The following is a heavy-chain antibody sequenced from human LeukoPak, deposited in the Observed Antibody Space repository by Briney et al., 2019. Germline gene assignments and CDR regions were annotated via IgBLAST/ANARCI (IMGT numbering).Heavy chain of an antibody. CDR3: AREWASSSKRYYYYYGMDV. Sequence: SETLSLTCTVSGGSISSYYWSWIRHPPGKGLEWNGYIYYSGSTNYNPSLKSRVTISVDTSKNQFSLKLSSVTAADTAVYYCAREWASSSKRYYYYYGMDVWGQGTTVTVSS. J-gene: IGHJ6*02. CDR1: GGSISSYY. V-gene: IGHV4-59*12. D-gene: IGHD6-6*01. CDR2: IYYSGST.